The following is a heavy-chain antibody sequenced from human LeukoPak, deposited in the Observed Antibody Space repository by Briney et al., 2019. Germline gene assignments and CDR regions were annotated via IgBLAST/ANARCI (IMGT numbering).Heavy chain of an antibody. D-gene: IGHD2-21*02. CDR3: ARHDEDRNGQYCFLLSFDS. J-gene: IGHJ4*02. Sequence: PSETLSLTCTVSGGSISGYYWSWIRQTPGQAPEWIGNIHSTGTTDYHPSLRRRVTISVDTSKNQFSLRLNSVTAADTAVYYCARHDEDRNGQYCFLLSFDSWGQGALVTVSS. V-gene: IGHV4-59*08. CDR1: GGSISGYY. CDR2: IHSTGTT.